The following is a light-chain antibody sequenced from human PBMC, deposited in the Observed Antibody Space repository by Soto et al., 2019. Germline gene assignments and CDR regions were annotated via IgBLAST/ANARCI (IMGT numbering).Light chain of an antibody. CDR3: QARSSWPMYT. CDR1: QRISSN. CDR2: GAS. V-gene: IGKV3-15*01. J-gene: IGKJ2*01. Sequence: EVVMTQSPATLSVSPGERATLSCRASQRISSNLAWYQQRRGQAPRLLIYGASTRAPGIPARFSGSGSGTDFTLTISSLEPEDFAVYYCQARSSWPMYTFGQGTKLDIK.